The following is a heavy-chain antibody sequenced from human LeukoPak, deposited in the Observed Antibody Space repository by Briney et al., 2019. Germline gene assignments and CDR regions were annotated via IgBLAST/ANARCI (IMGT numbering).Heavy chain of an antibody. CDR2: ISSSGSTI. CDR1: GFTFSDYY. D-gene: IGHD5-24*01. J-gene: IGHJ4*02. CDR3: ARSRDFEMATTTD. Sequence: PGGSLRLSCAASGFTFSDYYMSWIRQAPGKGLEWVSYISSSGSTIYYADSVKGRFTISRDNAKNSLYLQMNSLRAEDTAVYYCARSRDFEMATTTDWGQGTLVTVSS. V-gene: IGHV3-11*04.